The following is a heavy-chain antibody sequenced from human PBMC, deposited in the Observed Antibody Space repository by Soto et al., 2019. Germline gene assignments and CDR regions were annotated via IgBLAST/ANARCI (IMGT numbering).Heavy chain of an antibody. CDR1: GYSFTTYA. V-gene: IGHV1-18*01. CDR3: AIHGGCSPEGRYYYGMDV. J-gene: IGHJ6*02. Sequence: ASVKVSCKACGYSFTTYAMHWVRQAPGQRLERMGWISTYNGDTNYALKFQGRVTLTTDTYTSTVYMELRSLRSDDTDVYFCAIHGGCSPEGRYYYGMDVLCQRITVPVSS. CDR2: ISTYNGDT. D-gene: IGHD1-26*01.